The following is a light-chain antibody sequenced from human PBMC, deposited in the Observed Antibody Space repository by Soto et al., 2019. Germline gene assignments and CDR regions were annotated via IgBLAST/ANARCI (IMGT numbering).Light chain of an antibody. V-gene: IGLV2-14*01. CDR3: SSHTSGSTRV. Sequence: SVLAQPASVSGSPGQSIAISCTGTFSDVGGYDYVSWYQQHPDKAPKLMIYEVTKRPSGVSNRFSGSKSGNTASLTISGLQPEDEADYYCSSHTSGSTRVFGSGTKSPS. J-gene: IGLJ1*01. CDR1: FSDVGGYDY. CDR2: EVT.